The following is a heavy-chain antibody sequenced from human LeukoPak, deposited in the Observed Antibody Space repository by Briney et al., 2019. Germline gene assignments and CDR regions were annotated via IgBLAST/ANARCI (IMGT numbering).Heavy chain of an antibody. V-gene: IGHV3-21*01. CDR2: ISSSSSYI. CDR3: ARTALLGLSNFDY. J-gene: IGHJ4*02. CDR1: GFTFDDYG. Sequence: GGSLRLSCAASGFTFDDYGMSWVRQAPGKGLEWVSSISSSSSYIYYADSVKGRFTISRDNAKNSLYLQMNSLRAEDTAVYYCARTALLGLSNFDYWGQGTLVTVSS. D-gene: IGHD3-16*01.